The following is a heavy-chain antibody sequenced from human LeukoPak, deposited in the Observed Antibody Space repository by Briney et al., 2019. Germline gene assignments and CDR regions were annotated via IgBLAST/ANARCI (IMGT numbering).Heavy chain of an antibody. J-gene: IGHJ3*02. D-gene: IGHD2-21*01. CDR2: MNPNSGNT. V-gene: IGHV1-8*03. CDR1: GYTFTSYD. CDR3: ARGEIDGGEPGGDAFDI. Sequence: ASVKVSCKASGYTFTSYDINWVRQATGQGLEWMGWMNPNSGNTGYAQKFQGRVTITRNTSISTAYMELSSLRSEDTAVYYCARGEIDGGEPGGDAFDIWGQGTMVTVSS.